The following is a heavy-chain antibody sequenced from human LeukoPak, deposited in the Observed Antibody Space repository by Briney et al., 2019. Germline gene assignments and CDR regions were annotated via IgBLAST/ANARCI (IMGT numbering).Heavy chain of an antibody. D-gene: IGHD2-21*02. V-gene: IGHV1-2*04. CDR2: INPNSGGT. J-gene: IGHJ3*02. Sequence: GASVKVSCKASGYTFTGYYMHWVRQAPGQGLEWMGWINPNSGGTNYAQKFQGWVTMTRDTSISTAYMELSRLRSDDTAVYHCARRYCGGDCYYDAFDIWGQGTMVTVSS. CDR3: ARRYCGGDCYYDAFDI. CDR1: GYTFTGYY.